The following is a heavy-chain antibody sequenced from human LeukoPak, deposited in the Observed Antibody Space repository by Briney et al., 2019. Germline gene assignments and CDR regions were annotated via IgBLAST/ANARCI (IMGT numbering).Heavy chain of an antibody. CDR3: ARDLRPRPYASGSFDACHI. V-gene: IGHV1-2*02. J-gene: IGHJ3*02. CDR1: GYTFTAYY. Sequence: ASVKVSCKASGYTFTAYYIHWVRHAPGQGLEWMGWINPNSGVTNYAQKFQGRVTMTRDTSISTAYMELSRLTSDDTAVYYCARDLRPRPYASGSFDACHIWAQGTLVTVSS. CDR2: INPNSGVT. D-gene: IGHD3-10*01.